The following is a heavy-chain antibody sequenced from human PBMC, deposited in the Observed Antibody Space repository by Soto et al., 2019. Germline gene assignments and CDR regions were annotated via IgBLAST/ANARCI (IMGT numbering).Heavy chain of an antibody. CDR3: ARGTKESHPGRRVLDS. CDR1: GFTFGSRA. V-gene: IGHV3-23*01. CDR2: ITDSGGDT. Sequence: GSLRLSCVASGFTFGSRAMSWVRQAPGEGLEWASTITDSGGDTEYADSVRGRLTISRAKSKNTLFLQMSIQRAEDTAVDYSARGTKESHPGRRVLDSWGRGTLVTVSS. D-gene: IGHD3-10*01. J-gene: IGHJ5*01.